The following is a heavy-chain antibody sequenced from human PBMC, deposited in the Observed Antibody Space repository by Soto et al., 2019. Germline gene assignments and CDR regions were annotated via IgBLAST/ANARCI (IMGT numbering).Heavy chain of an antibody. CDR3: ARGYSSSWYGYYFDY. J-gene: IGHJ4*02. CDR1: GGSFSGYY. D-gene: IGHD6-13*01. V-gene: IGHV4-34*01. CDR2: INHSGST. Sequence: PSETLSLTCAVYGGSFSGYYWSWIRQPPGKGLEWIGEINHSGSTNYNPSLKSRVTISVDTSKNQFSLKLSSATAADTAVYYCARGYSSSWYGYYFDYWGQGTLVTVSS.